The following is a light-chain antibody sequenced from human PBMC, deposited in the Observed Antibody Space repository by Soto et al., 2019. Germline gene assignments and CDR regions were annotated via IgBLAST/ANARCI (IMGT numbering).Light chain of an antibody. CDR2: EDS. Sequence: SYELTQPPSMSVSPGQTARITCSGGALPKIYAYWYQQKSGQAPVLVIYEDSKRPSGIPQRFSGSRSGTIATLTISGAQVEDEADYYCYSKGVFGTGTKVTVL. J-gene: IGLJ1*01. CDR3: YSKGV. V-gene: IGLV3-10*01. CDR1: ALPKIY.